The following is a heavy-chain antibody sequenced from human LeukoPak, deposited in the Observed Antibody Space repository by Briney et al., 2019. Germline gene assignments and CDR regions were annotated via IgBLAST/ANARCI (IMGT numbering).Heavy chain of an antibody. Sequence: SETLSLTCTVSGGSISSYFWSWIRQPPGKGLECIGYVYYSGSINYNPSLKSRVTISVDTSKKQFSLNLSSATAADTAVYYCARVLDLSKRGLDAFDIWGQGTMVTVSS. J-gene: IGHJ3*02. CDR2: VYYSGSI. D-gene: IGHD3-16*01. CDR3: ARVLDLSKRGLDAFDI. CDR1: GGSISSYF. V-gene: IGHV4-59*01.